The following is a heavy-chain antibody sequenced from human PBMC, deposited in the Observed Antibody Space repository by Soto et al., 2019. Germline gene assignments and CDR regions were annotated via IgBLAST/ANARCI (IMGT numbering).Heavy chain of an antibody. D-gene: IGHD1-26*01. CDR1: GYNFTRFG. CDR2: ISTYNGNT. CDR3: ARLYIVGSTMSYGMDV. J-gene: IGHJ6*02. V-gene: IGHV1-18*01. Sequence: QAHLVQSGAEVKKPGASVQVSCKSPGYNFTRFGISWVRQAPGQGLEWMVWISTYNGNTNYAQRLQGRVTMTTDTSTNTAYMGLRSLRSDDTDVYYCARLYIVGSTMSYGMDVWGQGTTVTVSS.